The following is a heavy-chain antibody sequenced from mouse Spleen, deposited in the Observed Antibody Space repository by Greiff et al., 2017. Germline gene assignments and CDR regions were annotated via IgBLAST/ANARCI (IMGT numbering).Heavy chain of an antibody. D-gene: IGHD3-1*01. CDR3: ARGVGCLPQSFDY. CDR1: GYSFTDYN. J-gene: IGHJ2*01. V-gene: IGHV1-39*01. CDR2: INPNYGTT. Sequence: VQLQQSGPELVKPGASMKISCTASGYSFTDYNMHWVKQSNGKSLEWIGVINPNYGTTSYNQKFKGKATLTVDQSSSTAYMQLNSLTSEDSAVYYCARGVGCLPQSFDYWGQGTTLTVSS.